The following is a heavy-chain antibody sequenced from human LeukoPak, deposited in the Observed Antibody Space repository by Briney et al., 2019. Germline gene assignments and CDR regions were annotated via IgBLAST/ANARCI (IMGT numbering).Heavy chain of an antibody. D-gene: IGHD2-15*01. CDR3: ARDQGYYTGGSWYSDRGVDAFDI. J-gene: IGHJ3*02. CDR2: ISSSSYSYI. CDR1: GFTFSNYS. V-gene: IGHV3-21*01. Sequence: GGSLRLSCAASGFTFSNYSMNWVRQAPGKGLEWVSSISSSSYSYIYYADSVKGRFTISRDNTKNSLYLQMNSLRAEDTAVYYCARDQGYYTGGSWYSDRGVDAFDIWGQGTMVTASS.